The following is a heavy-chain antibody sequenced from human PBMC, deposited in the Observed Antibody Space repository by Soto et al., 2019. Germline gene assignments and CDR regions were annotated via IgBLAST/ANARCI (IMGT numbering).Heavy chain of an antibody. V-gene: IGHV3-23*01. Sequence: VGSLRLSCAASGLTFSSYAMSWVRQAPGRGLEWVAVISNTGLTTHYADSVKGRFTISRDNSKRTVYLQMNSLRVDDTAVYFCAKDPLWGQWLEYGYLDQWGQGNLVTVSS. CDR2: ISNTGLTT. D-gene: IGHD6-19*01. CDR1: GLTFSSYA. J-gene: IGHJ5*02. CDR3: AKDPLWGQWLEYGYLDQ.